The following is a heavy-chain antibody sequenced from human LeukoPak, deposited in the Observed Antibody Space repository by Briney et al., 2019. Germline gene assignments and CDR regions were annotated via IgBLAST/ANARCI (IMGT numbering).Heavy chain of an antibody. CDR2: ISAYNGNT. D-gene: IGHD6-13*01. CDR1: GYTFTSYG. V-gene: IGHV1-18*01. CDR3: ARDTLRAYSSSWYRAAFDI. Sequence: ASVKVSCKASGYTFTSYGISWVRRAPGQGLEWMGWISAYNGNTNYAQKLQGRVTMTTDTSTSTAYMELRSLGSDDTAVYYCARDTLRAYSSSWYRAAFDIWGQGTMVTVSS. J-gene: IGHJ3*02.